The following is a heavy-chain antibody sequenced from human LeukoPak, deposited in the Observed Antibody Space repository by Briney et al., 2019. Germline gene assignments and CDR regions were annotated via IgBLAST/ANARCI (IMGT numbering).Heavy chain of an antibody. J-gene: IGHJ4*02. D-gene: IGHD1-26*01. CDR3: ARGSDSGSPPGY. CDR2: IITFLDIA. V-gene: IGHV1-69*04. CDR1: GGTLSSYA. Sequence: SVKVSCKASGGTLSSYAITWVRQAPGQGLGWMGRIITFLDIANYAQKFQGRVTITADKSKTTVYMEMSSLRSDDTAVYYCARGSDSGSPPGYWGQGTLVTVSS.